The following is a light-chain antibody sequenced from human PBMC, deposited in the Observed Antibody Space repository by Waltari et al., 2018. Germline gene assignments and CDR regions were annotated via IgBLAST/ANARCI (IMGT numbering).Light chain of an antibody. CDR2: AAS. V-gene: IGKV1-39*01. CDR1: QSISTY. J-gene: IGKJ2*01. CDR3: QQSYTTVYT. Sequence: DIQMTQSPSSLSASVGDRVTVSCRASQSISTYLNWYQQRHGKAPKPLISAASSLQSGVPPRFSGSGSGTEFTLTISSLQPEDFATYYCQQSYTTVYTFGQGTKLEIK.